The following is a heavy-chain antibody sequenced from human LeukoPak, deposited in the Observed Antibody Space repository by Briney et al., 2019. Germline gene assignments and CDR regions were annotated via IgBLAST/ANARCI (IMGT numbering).Heavy chain of an antibody. CDR3: AKSPRRIVGAHFDL. J-gene: IGHJ2*01. V-gene: IGHV3-9*01. CDR1: GFTFDDYA. CDR2: ISWNSGSI. D-gene: IGHD1-26*01. Sequence: GGSLRLSCAASGFTFDDYAMHWVRQAPGKGLEWVSGISWNSGSIGYADSVKGRFTISRDNSKNTLYLQMNSLRAEDTAVYYCAKSPRRIVGAHFDLWGRGTLVTVSS.